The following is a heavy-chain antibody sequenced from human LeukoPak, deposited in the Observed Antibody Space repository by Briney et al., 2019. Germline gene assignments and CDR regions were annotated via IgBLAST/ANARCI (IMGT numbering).Heavy chain of an antibody. CDR1: RDSISSRDYY. V-gene: IGHV4-61*08. J-gene: IGHJ4*02. CDR3: ARRSAAAPGTFDY. CDR2: IYYSGST. D-gene: IGHD6-13*01. Sequence: PSQTLSLTCSVSRDSISSRDYYWSWIRQPPGKGLEWIGYIYYSGSTNYNPSLKSRVTISVDTSKNQFSLKLSSVTAADTAVYYCARRSAAAPGTFDYWAREPWSPSPQ.